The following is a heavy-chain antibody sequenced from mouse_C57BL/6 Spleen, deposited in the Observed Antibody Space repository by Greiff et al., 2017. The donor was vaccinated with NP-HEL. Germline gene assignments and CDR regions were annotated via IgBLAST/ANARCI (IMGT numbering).Heavy chain of an antibody. V-gene: IGHV1-19*01. J-gene: IGHJ4*01. CDR3: ALVGNYAMDY. CDR2: INPYNGGT. D-gene: IGHD1-1*01. Sequence: VQLQQSGPVLVKPGASVKTSCKASGYTFTDYYMNWVKQSHGKSLEWIGVINPYNGGTSYNQKFKGKATLTVDKSSSTAYMELNSLTSEDSAVYYCALVGNYAMDYWGQGTSVTVSS. CDR1: GYTFTDYY.